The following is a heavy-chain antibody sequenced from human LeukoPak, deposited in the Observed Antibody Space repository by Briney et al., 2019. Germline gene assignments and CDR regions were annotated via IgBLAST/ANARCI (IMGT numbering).Heavy chain of an antibody. CDR2: IFYSRTT. Sequence: PSETLSLTCTVSGDSVSSGGYYWSWIRQHPGKGLEWIGYIFYSRTTDYNPSLKGRATISVDASKNQMSLTLRSVTAADTAVYYCAGGGGDFDYWGQGRLVTVSS. J-gene: IGHJ4*02. CDR1: GDSVSSGGYY. D-gene: IGHD3-16*01. V-gene: IGHV4-31*03. CDR3: AGGGGDFDY.